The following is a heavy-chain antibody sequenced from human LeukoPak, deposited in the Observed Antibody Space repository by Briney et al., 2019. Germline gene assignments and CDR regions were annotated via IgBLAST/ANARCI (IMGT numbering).Heavy chain of an antibody. J-gene: IGHJ4*02. Sequence: PSETLSLTCTVSGGSISSYYWSWIRQPPGKGLEWIAYIYYSGSTNYNPSLKSRVTISVDTSKNQFSLKLSSVTAADTAVYYCARRSGYSYGPFDYWGQGTLVTVSS. CDR1: GGSISSYY. V-gene: IGHV4-59*01. CDR3: ARRSGYSYGPFDY. CDR2: IYYSGST. D-gene: IGHD5-18*01.